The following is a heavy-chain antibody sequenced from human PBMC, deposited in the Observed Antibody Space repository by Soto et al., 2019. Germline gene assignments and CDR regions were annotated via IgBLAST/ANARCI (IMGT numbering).Heavy chain of an antibody. D-gene: IGHD3-3*01. V-gene: IGHV3-33*01. Sequence: PGGSLRLSCAASGFTFSSYGMHWVRQAPGKGLEWVAVTWYDGSNKYYADSVKGRFTISRDNSKNTLYLQMNSLRAEDTAVYYCARDPYDFWSGPTYYYYGMDVWGQGTTVTVSS. CDR3: ARDPYDFWSGPTYYYYGMDV. J-gene: IGHJ6*02. CDR1: GFTFSSYG. CDR2: TWYDGSNK.